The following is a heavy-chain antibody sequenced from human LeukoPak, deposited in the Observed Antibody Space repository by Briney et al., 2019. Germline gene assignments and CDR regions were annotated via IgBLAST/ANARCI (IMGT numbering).Heavy chain of an antibody. J-gene: IGHJ4*02. CDR1: GFTFSSYW. D-gene: IGHD6-13*01. CDR2: IKQDGSDK. Sequence: PGGSLRLSCVASGFTFSSYWMSWGRQAPGKGLEWVANIKQDGSDKYYVDSVRGRFTISRDNAKNSLYLQMNSLRGEDAAVYYCARGGYSSSYIAYWGQGTLVTVSS. CDR3: ARGGYSSSYIAY. V-gene: IGHV3-7*04.